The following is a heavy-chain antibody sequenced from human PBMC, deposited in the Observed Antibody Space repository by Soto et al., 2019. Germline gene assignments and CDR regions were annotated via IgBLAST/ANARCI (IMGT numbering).Heavy chain of an antibody. J-gene: IGHJ5*02. Sequence: SETLSLTCTVSGGSISSGDYYWSWIRQPPGKGLEWIGYIYYSGSTYYNPSLKSRVTISVDTSKNRFSLKLSSVTAADTAVYYCARVLGYCSGGSCYSVRFDPWGQGTLVTVSS. D-gene: IGHD2-15*01. V-gene: IGHV4-30-4*01. CDR2: IYYSGST. CDR3: ARVLGYCSGGSCYSVRFDP. CDR1: GGSISSGDYY.